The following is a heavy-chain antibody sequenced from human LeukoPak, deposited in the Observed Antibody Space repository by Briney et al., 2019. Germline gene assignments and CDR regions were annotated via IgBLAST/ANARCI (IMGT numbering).Heavy chain of an antibody. CDR2: ISAYNGNT. CDR3: ARDGWSLGP. D-gene: IGHD2-8*01. J-gene: IGHJ5*02. V-gene: IGHV1-18*01. CDR1: GYTFTSYG. Sequence: ASVKVSCKASGYTFTSYGISWVRQAPGQGLVWMGWISAYNGNTNYAQKLQDRVTLTADTSTSTVYMELRSLRSDDTAVYYCARDGWSLGPWGQGTLVTVFS.